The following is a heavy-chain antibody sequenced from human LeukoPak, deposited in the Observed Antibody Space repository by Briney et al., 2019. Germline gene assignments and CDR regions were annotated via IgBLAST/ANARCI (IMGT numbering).Heavy chain of an antibody. CDR1: GYIFTSYA. D-gene: IGHD1-1*01. J-gene: IGHJ4*02. V-gene: IGHV1-3*04. CDR2: INTGNGNT. Sequence: GASVKVSCKASGYIFTSYAMHWVRQAPGQRLEWMGWINTGNGNTQYSQKLQGRVTITRDTSASTAYMELSSLRSEDTAVFYCARGNWNDLYYFDSWGQGTLVTVSS. CDR3: ARGNWNDLYYFDS.